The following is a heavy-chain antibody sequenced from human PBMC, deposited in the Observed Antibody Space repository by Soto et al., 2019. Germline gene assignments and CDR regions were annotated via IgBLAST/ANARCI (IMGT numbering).Heavy chain of an antibody. Sequence: QVQLQQWGAGLLKPSETLSLTCAVYGGSFSGYYWSWIRQPPGKGPEWIGEINHSGSTNYNPSLKSRVTISVDTSKNQFSLKLSSVTAADTAVYYCARGSIAAQDYWGQGTLVTVSS. CDR2: INHSGST. V-gene: IGHV4-34*01. D-gene: IGHD6-6*01. J-gene: IGHJ4*02. CDR3: ARGSIAAQDY. CDR1: GGSFSGYY.